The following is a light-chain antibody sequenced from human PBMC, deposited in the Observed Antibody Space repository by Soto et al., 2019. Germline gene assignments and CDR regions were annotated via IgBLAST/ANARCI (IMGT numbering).Light chain of an antibody. Sequence: IVMTQSPGTLSVSRGERATLFCRASQSVRSSLAWYQQKPGQAPRLFIYDASTRATGIPARFSGSGSGTEFTLTISSLQSEDFAVYYCQQYNSWPETLGQGTKVDIK. V-gene: IGKV3-15*01. CDR2: DAS. CDR1: QSVRSS. J-gene: IGKJ1*01. CDR3: QQYNSWPET.